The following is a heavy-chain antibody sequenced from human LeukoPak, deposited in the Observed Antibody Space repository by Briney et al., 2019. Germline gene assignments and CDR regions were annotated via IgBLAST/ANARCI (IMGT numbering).Heavy chain of an antibody. CDR3: ARELSKLGAFDI. V-gene: IGHV1-8*01. CDR2: MNPNSGNT. J-gene: IGHJ3*02. D-gene: IGHD4-11*01. CDR1: GYTFTSYD. Sequence: GASVKVSCKASGYTFTSYDINWVRQATGQGLEWMGWMNPNSGNTGYAQKFQGRVTMTRNTSISTAYMELSSLRSEDTAVYYCARELSKLGAFDIWGQGTMVTVSS.